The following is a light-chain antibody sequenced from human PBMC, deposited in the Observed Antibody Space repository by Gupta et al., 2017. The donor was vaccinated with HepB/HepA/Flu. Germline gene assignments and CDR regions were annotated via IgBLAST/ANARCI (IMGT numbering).Light chain of an antibody. V-gene: IGKV2-28*01. CDR2: FGS. CDR1: QSLLHSNGYNY. Sequence: DMAMGESPLSRPVIPGETGAVSCRSSQSLLHSNGYNYLDWYLQKPGQSPQLLIYFGSNRASGVPDRFSSSGSGTDFTLKISRVEAEDVGVYYCIQARQTPRFTFGPGTKVDIK. CDR3: IQARQTPRFT. J-gene: IGKJ3*01.